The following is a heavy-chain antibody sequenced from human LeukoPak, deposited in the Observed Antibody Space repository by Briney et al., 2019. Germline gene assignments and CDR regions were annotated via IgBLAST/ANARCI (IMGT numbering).Heavy chain of an antibody. CDR1: GLTLSGYW. CDR2: INGDASST. V-gene: IGHV3-74*01. D-gene: IGHD5-18*01. Sequence: GGSLRLSCAASGLTLSGYWMHWVRQAPGKGLVWVSRINGDASSTSYADSVKGRYTISRDNAKSTLYLQMNSLRVEDTAVYYCARARGNTYGYFEYWGQGTLVTVSS. J-gene: IGHJ4*02. CDR3: ARARGNTYGYFEY.